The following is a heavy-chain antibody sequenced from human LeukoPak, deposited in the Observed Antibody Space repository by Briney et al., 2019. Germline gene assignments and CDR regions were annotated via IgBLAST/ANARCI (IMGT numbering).Heavy chain of an antibody. CDR1: GFAFSNFA. D-gene: IGHD4-17*01. V-gene: IGHV3-23*01. CDR3: AKELTQYGDFTYDMDV. Sequence: GGSLRLSCAVSGFAFSNFAMSWVRQAPGKGLEWVSAISGSGDSTSYADSVKGRFTISRDNSKNMLYLQMNSLRVEDTAVYYCAKELTQYGDFTYDMDVWGQGTTVTVSS. CDR2: ISGSGDST. J-gene: IGHJ6*02.